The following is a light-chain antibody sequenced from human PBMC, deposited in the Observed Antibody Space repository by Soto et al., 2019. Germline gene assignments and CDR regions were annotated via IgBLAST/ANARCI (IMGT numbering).Light chain of an antibody. Sequence: EIVLTQSPATLSLSPGDRATLSCRASQSVRSDYFAWYQQKPGQPPRVILFGVSTRATAIPDRFSGSGSGTDFTLTISRLESDDFGLYYCHQYGNSPLTFGGGTKVE. V-gene: IGKV3-20*01. CDR1: QSVRSDY. CDR2: GVS. J-gene: IGKJ4*01. CDR3: HQYGNSPLT.